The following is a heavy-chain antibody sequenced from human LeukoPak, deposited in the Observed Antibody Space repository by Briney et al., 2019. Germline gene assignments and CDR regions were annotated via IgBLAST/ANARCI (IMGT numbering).Heavy chain of an antibody. D-gene: IGHD2-15*01. CDR1: GFAFSNCH. Sequence: GGSLRLSCTASGFAFSNCHMNWVRQAPGKGLEWVSYISPDSSTIHYADSVKGRFTISRDNAKNTLYLQMNSLRAEDTAMYYCARGSDCSGGSCYSYWYFDLWGRGTLVTVSS. CDR3: ARGSDCSGGSCYSYWYFDL. V-gene: IGHV3-48*04. J-gene: IGHJ2*01. CDR2: ISPDSSTI.